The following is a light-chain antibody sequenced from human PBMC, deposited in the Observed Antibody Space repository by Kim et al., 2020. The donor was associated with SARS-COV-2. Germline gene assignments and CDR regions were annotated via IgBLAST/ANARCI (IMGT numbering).Light chain of an antibody. CDR3: SSYAGTNNLI. CDR1: SSDFGAYNY. J-gene: IGLJ2*01. CDR2: EVN. Sequence: GQSVAISCTGTSSDFGAYNYVSWYQQHPGKAPKLMIYEVNKRPSGVPDRFSGSKSGNTASLTVSGLQAEDEADYYCSSYAGTNNLIFGGGTQLTVL. V-gene: IGLV2-8*01.